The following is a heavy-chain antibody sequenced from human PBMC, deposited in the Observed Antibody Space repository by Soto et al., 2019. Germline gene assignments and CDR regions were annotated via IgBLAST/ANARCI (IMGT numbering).Heavy chain of an antibody. CDR2: TTYDGGIK. CDR3: AGALENPYFDYGLNV. CDR1: GFSFSSYG. V-gene: IGHV3-30*03. Sequence: QGQLVESGGGVVQPGRSLRLSCAASGFSFSSYGMEWVRLAPGKGLEWVAATTYDGGIKHYVDSVKGRFTISRDNSKNPLDRQMNSRRVEDTATYYCAGALENPYFDYGLNVWGQGTTVTVSS. J-gene: IGHJ6*02. D-gene: IGHD1-1*01.